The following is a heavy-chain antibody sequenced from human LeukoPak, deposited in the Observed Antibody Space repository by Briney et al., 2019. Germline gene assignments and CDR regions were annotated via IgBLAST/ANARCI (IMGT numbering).Heavy chain of an antibody. CDR2: IKHDGSES. D-gene: IGHD2-15*01. V-gene: IGHV3-7*03. CDR1: GFTFSSYW. J-gene: IGHJ6*04. Sequence: GGSLRLSCAASGFTFSSYWMSWVGQAQGQGLEWVANIKHDGSESSYVDPVKGGFTISRDNAKNSVYLQMNSLRVEDTAVYYCAREFHCSGGTCYIDYYYYAMDVWGKGTTVTVSS. CDR3: AREFHCSGGTCYIDYYYYAMDV.